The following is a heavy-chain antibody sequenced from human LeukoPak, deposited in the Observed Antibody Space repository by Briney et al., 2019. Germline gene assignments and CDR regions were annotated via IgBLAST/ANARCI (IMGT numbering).Heavy chain of an antibody. J-gene: IGHJ3*02. D-gene: IGHD1-26*01. V-gene: IGHV4-4*07. CDR1: GGSISSYY. CDR3: ARGGSGSYFDAFDI. Sequence: PSETLSLTCTVSGGSISSYYWSWIRQPAGKGLEWIGRIYTSGSTNYNPSLKSRVTMSVDTSKNQFSLKLNSVTAADTAVYYCARGGSGSYFDAFDIRGQGTMVTVSS. CDR2: IYTSGST.